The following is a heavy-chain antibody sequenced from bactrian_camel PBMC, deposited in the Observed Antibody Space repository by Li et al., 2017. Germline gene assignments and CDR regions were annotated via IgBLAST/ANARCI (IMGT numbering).Heavy chain of an antibody. V-gene: IGHV3S28*01. CDR2: IHTGAGRR. CDR1: GFTFSSNC. Sequence: QLVESGGGLVQPGGSLRVSCEASGFTFSSNCMGWFRQAPGKEREGVAAIHTGAGRRYYTDSVKGRFTISQDNAKNTLYLQMNTLKPEDTAMYYCAAATLAPWQYNYWGQGTQVTVS. CDR3: AAATLAPWQYNY. J-gene: IGHJ4*01. D-gene: IGHD7*01.